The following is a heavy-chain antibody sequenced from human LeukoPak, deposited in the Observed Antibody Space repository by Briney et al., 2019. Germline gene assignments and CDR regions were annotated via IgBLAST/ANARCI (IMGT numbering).Heavy chain of an antibody. D-gene: IGHD6-19*01. V-gene: IGHV4-4*07. CDR3: AGLDSSGWSFLDLWYFDL. Sequence: SETLSLTCTVSGGSVSSYYWSWIRQPAGKGLEWIGRIYTSGSTNYNPSLKSRVTMSVDTSRNQFSLKLSSVTAPDTAVYYCAGLDSSGWSFLDLWYFDLWGRGTLVTVSS. CDR2: IYTSGST. J-gene: IGHJ2*01. CDR1: GGSVSSYY.